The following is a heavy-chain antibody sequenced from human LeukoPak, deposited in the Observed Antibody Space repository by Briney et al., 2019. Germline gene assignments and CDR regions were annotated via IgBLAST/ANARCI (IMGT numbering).Heavy chain of an antibody. Sequence: SETLSLTCTVSGYSISSGYYWGWIRQPPGKGLEWIESIYHSGSTYYNPSLKSRVTISVDTSKNQFSLKLSSVTAADTAVYYCAKGIAVAGYPLYYFDSWGQGTLVTVSS. CDR1: GYSISSGYY. J-gene: IGHJ4*02. D-gene: IGHD6-19*01. CDR2: IYHSGST. V-gene: IGHV4-38-2*02. CDR3: AKGIAVAGYPLYYFDS.